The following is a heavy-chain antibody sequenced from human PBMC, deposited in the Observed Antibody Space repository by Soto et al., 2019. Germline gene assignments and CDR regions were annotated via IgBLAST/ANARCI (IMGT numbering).Heavy chain of an antibody. CDR2: ISAYNGNT. D-gene: IGHD3-9*01. V-gene: IGHV1-18*01. J-gene: IGHJ5*02. Sequence: GASVKVSCKASGYTFTSYGISWVRQAPGQGLEWMGWISAYNGNTNYAQKLQGRVTMTTDTSTSTAYMELRSLRSDDTAVYYCARDQGGVRYFDWLFMDPQETLLAKENWFGPWGQGTLVTVSS. CDR1: GYTFTSYG. CDR3: ARDQGGVRYFDWLFMDPQETLLAKENWFGP.